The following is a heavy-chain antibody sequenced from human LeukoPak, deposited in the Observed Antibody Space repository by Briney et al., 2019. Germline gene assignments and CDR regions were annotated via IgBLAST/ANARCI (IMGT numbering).Heavy chain of an antibody. CDR3: ARDWVTTYAFDI. D-gene: IGHD4-17*01. CDR2: ISAYNGNT. CDR1: GYTFTGYY. J-gene: IGHJ3*02. Sequence: ASVKVSCKASGYTFTGYYMHWVRQAPGQGLEWMGWISAYNGNTNYAQKLQGRVTMTTDTSTSTAYMELRSLRSDDTAVYYCARDWVTTYAFDIWGQGTMVTVSS. V-gene: IGHV1-18*04.